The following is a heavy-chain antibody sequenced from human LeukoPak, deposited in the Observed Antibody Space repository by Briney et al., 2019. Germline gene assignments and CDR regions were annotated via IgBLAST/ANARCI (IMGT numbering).Heavy chain of an antibody. CDR3: ARVSYSSSWPRYYYYYYYMDV. V-gene: IGHV3-23*01. D-gene: IGHD6-13*01. CDR2: ISGSGGST. J-gene: IGHJ6*03. Sequence: PGGSLRLSCEASGFTFSTYGINWVRQAPGKGLEWVSAISGSGGSTYYADSVKGRFTISRDNSKNTLYLQMNSLRAEDTAVYYCARVSYSSSWPRYYYYYYYMDVWGKGTTVTISS. CDR1: GFTFSTYG.